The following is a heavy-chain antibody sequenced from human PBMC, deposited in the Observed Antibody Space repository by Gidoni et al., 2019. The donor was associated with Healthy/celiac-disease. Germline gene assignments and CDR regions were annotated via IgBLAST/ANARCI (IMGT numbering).Heavy chain of an antibody. J-gene: IGHJ4*02. D-gene: IGHD3-3*01. Sequence: EVQLLESGGGLVQPGGSLRLSCAASGFTFSSYAMSWVRQAPGKGLEWVSAISGSGGSTYYADSVKGRFTISRDNSKNTLYLQMNSLRAEDTAVYYCAKGGDAYDFWSGYYFDYWGQGTLVTVSS. CDR2: ISGSGGST. CDR3: AKGGDAYDFWSGYYFDY. V-gene: IGHV3-23*01. CDR1: GFTFSSYA.